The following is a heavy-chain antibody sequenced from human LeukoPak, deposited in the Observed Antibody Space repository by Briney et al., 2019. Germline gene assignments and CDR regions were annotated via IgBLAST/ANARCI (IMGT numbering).Heavy chain of an antibody. CDR1: GESFSSYY. CDR3: ARHPQWARTGAFDY. J-gene: IGHJ4*02. D-gene: IGHD1-14*01. CDR2: INHSGNT. Sequence: PSETLSLTCAVYGESFSSYYWSWIRQPPGKGLEWIGEINHSGNTNYNPSLKSRVTISVDTSKNQFSLKLSSLTAADTAVYYCARHPQWARTGAFDYWGQGTLVTVSS. V-gene: IGHV4-34*01.